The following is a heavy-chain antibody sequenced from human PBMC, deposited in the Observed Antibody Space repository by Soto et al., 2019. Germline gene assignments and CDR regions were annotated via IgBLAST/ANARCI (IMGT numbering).Heavy chain of an antibody. CDR1: GFTFSSYG. CDR3: AKDPYPVSYYYGMDV. V-gene: IGHV3-30*18. Sequence: QVQLVESGGGVVQPGRSLRLSCAASGFTFSSYGMHWVRQAPGKGLEWVAVISYDGSNKYYADSVKGRFTISRDNSKNTLYLQMNSLRAEDTAVYYCAKDPYPVSYYYGMDVWGQVTTVTVSS. J-gene: IGHJ6*02. CDR2: ISYDGSNK.